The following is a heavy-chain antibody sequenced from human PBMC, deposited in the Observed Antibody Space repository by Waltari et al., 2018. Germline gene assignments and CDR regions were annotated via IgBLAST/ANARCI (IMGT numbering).Heavy chain of an antibody. D-gene: IGHD5-12*01. Sequence: QVPVQDSGPGLVQPSEPLSLTCSVSGVSITSNPLYWGWIRQPPGQGLEWIGTMSYSGATYSSPSLKSRVTISRDTSENQLSLKLGSVTAADTAVYYCATYIGASLGTAAFDVWGQGTTVTVSS. J-gene: IGHJ3*01. CDR2: MSYSGAT. CDR3: ATYIGASLGTAAFDV. V-gene: IGHV4-39*01. CDR1: GVSITSNPLY.